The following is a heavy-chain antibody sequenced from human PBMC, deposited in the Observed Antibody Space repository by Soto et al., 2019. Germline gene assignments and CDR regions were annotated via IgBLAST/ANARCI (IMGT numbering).Heavy chain of an antibody. CDR2: IYSGGST. Sequence: GGSLRLSCAASGFTFSSNYMSWVRQAPGKGLEWVSVIYSGGSTYYADSVKGRFTISRDNSKNTLYLQMNSLRAEDTAVYYCARVKYYYDSSGYYPSFDYWGQGTLVTVSS. V-gene: IGHV3-53*01. CDR3: ARVKYYYDSSGYYPSFDY. D-gene: IGHD3-22*01. CDR1: GFTFSSNY. J-gene: IGHJ4*02.